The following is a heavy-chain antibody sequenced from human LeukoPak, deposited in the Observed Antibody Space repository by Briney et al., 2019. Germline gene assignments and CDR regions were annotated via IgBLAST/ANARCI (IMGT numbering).Heavy chain of an antibody. D-gene: IGHD6-13*01. V-gene: IGHV3-23*01. CDR3: AKALSSSWYQPIDY. J-gene: IGHJ4*02. CDR1: GFTFSSYA. CDR2: ISGSGGST. Sequence: PGGSLRLSCAASGFTFSSYAMSWVRQAPGEGLEWVSAISGSGGSTYYADSVKGRFTISRDNSKNTLYLQMNSLRAEDTAVYYCAKALSSSWYQPIDYWGQGTLVTVSS.